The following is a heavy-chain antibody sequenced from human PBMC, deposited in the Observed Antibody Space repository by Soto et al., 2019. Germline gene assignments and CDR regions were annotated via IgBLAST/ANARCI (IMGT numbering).Heavy chain of an antibody. CDR1: GGSISSSGYY. V-gene: IGHV4-39*07. Sequence: PSETLSLTCTVSGGSISSSGYYWGWTRQPPGKGLEWIGSIYYSGTTYYDPSLKSRVTMSVDTSKNQFSLKLSSVTSADTAVYYCARGHRDGYRSGSLDSWGRGTLVTVSS. D-gene: IGHD5-12*01. CDR3: ARGHRDGYRSGSLDS. CDR2: IYYSGTT. J-gene: IGHJ4*02.